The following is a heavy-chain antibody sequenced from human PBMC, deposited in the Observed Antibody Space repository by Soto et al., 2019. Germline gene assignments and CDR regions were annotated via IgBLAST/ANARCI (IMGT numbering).Heavy chain of an antibody. CDR2: IYHSGST. J-gene: IGHJ5*02. CDR3: XXXXXXXNWFDP. CDR1: GGSISSGGYS. V-gene: IGHV4-30-2*01. Sequence: QLQLQESGSGLVXPSQXXSLTCAVSGGSISSGGYSWNWIRQPPGKGLEWIGYIYHSGSTLYNPSLKSRVTISVDKSKNQFSLKLSSVTAADTAXXXXXXXXXXXNWFDPWGQGTLVTVSS.